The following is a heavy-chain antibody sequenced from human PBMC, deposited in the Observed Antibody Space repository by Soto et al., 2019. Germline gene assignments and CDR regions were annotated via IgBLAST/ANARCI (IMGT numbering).Heavy chain of an antibody. D-gene: IGHD1-26*01. CDR1: GFTFSNAW. J-gene: IGHJ3*02. V-gene: IGHV3-15*01. CDR3: TTDFGKRWGDAFYI. CDR2: IKSKTDGGTT. Sequence: GGSLRLSCAASGFTFSNAWMSWVRQAPGKGLEWVGRIKSKTDGGTTDYAAPVKGRFTISRDDSKNTLYLQMNSLKTEDTAVSYCTTDFGKRWGDAFYIWGQGTMVTVSS.